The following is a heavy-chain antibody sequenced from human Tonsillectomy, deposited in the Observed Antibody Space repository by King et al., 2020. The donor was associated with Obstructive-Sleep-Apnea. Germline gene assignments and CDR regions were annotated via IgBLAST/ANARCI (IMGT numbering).Heavy chain of an antibody. J-gene: IGHJ3*02. CDR2: IYYMGGT. CDR3: VRDRGTSVYDAFDI. D-gene: IGHD1-7*01. CDR1: GGSISSYY. V-gene: IGHV4-59*01. Sequence: QLQESGPGLVKPSETLSLPCTGSGGSISSYYWSWIRQPPGKGLEWIGYIYYMGGTNYTPSLKSRGTISVDTSKNQFSLKLRSVTAADTAGYYCVRDRGTSVYDAFDIWGQGTMGTVSS.